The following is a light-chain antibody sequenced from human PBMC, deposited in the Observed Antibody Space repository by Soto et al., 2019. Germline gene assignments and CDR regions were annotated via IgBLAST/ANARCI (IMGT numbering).Light chain of an antibody. CDR2: GAS. J-gene: IGKJ1*01. CDR1: QSVSRSY. Sequence: EIVVTQSPGTLSLSPGERATLSCRASQSVSRSYLAWYQQKPGQAPRLLIYGASSRATGIPDRFSGSGSGTDFTLTISRLEPEDFAVYYCQQYGSSPRTFGQGTKVEIK. CDR3: QQYGSSPRT. V-gene: IGKV3-20*01.